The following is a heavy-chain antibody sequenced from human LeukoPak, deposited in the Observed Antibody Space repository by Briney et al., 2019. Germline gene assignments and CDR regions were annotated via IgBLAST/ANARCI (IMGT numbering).Heavy chain of an antibody. V-gene: IGHV3-48*03. CDR2: ITGSGSTI. CDR3: AIPTGNGAGRYACDC. D-gene: IGHD6-19*01. CDR1: GFISIPYE. J-gene: IGHJ4*02. Sequence: GGSLRHSCAEAGFISIPYEMIGGGQAPGKGLEWVSYITGSGSTIFYADSVKGRFTISRDNSKNTLYLQMNSLRAEDTAVDYCAIPTGNGAGRYACDCCGQGTLVTVSS.